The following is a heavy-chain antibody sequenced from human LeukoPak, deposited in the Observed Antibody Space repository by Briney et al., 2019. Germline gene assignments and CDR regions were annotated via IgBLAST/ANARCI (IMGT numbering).Heavy chain of an antibody. Sequence: SETLSLTCTVSGGSISSGDYYWSWIRQPPGKGLEWIGYIYYSGSTYYNPSLKSRVTISVDTSKNQFSLKLSSVTAADTAVYYCARDIVVVPAAIAWSDPWGQGTLVTVSS. V-gene: IGHV4-30-4*08. D-gene: IGHD2-2*01. CDR2: IYYSGST. J-gene: IGHJ5*02. CDR1: GGSISSGDYY. CDR3: ARDIVVVPAAIAWSDP.